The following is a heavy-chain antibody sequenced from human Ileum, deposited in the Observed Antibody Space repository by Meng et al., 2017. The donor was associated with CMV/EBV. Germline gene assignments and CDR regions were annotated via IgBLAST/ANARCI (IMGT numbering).Heavy chain of an antibody. V-gene: IGHV4-4*07. J-gene: IGHJ4*02. CDR3: ARGQTVRGFEY. Sequence: QANLRESGPGLLKPAETLSLTCTISSASITTYYWNWIRQPAVKGLEWIGRIYTGGPTDYNPSLKSRVTMSVDMSKNQFFLNLRSVTAADTAVYYCARGQTVRGFEYWGLGILVTVSS. D-gene: IGHD3-10*01. CDR1: SASITTYY. CDR2: IYTGGPT.